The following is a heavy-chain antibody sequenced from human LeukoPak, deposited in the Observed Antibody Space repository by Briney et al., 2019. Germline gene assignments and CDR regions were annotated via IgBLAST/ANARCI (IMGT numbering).Heavy chain of an antibody. CDR3: ARVLQRAFFDY. Sequence: SETLSLTCTVSGGSISSGSYYWSWIRHPAGKGLEWIGRIYTSGSTNYNPSLKSRVTISVDTSKNQFSLKLSSVTAADTAVYYCARVLQRAFFDYWGQGTLVTVSS. CDR1: GGSISSGSYY. CDR2: IYTSGST. D-gene: IGHD3-3*02. J-gene: IGHJ4*02. V-gene: IGHV4-61*02.